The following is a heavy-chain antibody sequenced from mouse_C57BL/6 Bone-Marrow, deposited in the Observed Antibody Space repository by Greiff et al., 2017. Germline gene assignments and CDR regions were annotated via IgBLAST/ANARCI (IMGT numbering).Heavy chain of an antibody. J-gene: IGHJ3*01. Sequence: QVHVKQPGAELVKPGASVKMSCKASGYTFTSYWITWVKQRPGQGLEWIGDIYPGSGSTNYNEKFKSKATLTVDTSSSTAYMQLSSLTSEDSAVYYCARRGEPLFPWGQGTLVTVSA. CDR2: IYPGSGST. V-gene: IGHV1-55*01. D-gene: IGHD1-1*01. CDR1: GYTFTSYW. CDR3: ARRGEPLFP.